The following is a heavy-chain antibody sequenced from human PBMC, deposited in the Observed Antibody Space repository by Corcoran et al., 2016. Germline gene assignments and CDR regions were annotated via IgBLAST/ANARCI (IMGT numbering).Heavy chain of an antibody. CDR3: ARDGADCSGGSCYSLFDY. CDR2: ISSSSSYI. CDR1: GFTFSSYS. Sequence: EVQLVESGGGLVKPGGSLRLSCAASGFTFSSYSMNWVRQAPGKGLEWVSSISSSSSYIYYADSVKGRFTISRDNAKNSLYLQMNSLRAEDTAVYYCARDGADCSGGSCYSLFDYWGQGTLVTVSS. J-gene: IGHJ4*02. D-gene: IGHD2-15*01. V-gene: IGHV3-21*01.